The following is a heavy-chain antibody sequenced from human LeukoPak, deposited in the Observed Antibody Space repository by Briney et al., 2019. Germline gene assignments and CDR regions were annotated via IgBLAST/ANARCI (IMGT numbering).Heavy chain of an antibody. CDR2: IYYSGST. D-gene: IGHD6-6*01. Sequence: SETLSLTGTVSGGSISSGSYYWSWIRQHPGKGLEWIGYIYYSGSTYYSPSLKSRVTISVDTSKNQFSLKLSSVTAADTAVYYCARGSIVARQMWFDPWGQGTLVTVSS. CDR1: GGSISSGSYY. CDR3: ARGSIVARQMWFDP. V-gene: IGHV4-31*03. J-gene: IGHJ5*02.